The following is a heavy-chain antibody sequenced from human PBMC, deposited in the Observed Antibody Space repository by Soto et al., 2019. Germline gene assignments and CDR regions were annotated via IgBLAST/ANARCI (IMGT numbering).Heavy chain of an antibody. CDR2: IIPIFGTA. J-gene: IGHJ6*02. V-gene: IGHV1-69*13. Sequence: ASVKVSCKASGGTFSSYAISWVRQAPGQGHERIGGIIPIFGTANYAQKFQGRVTITADESTSTAYMELSSLRSEDTAVYYCARRSDVRYFDWLYIYYYYGMDVWGQGTTVTVSS. CDR1: GGTFSSYA. D-gene: IGHD3-9*01. CDR3: ARRSDVRYFDWLYIYYYYGMDV.